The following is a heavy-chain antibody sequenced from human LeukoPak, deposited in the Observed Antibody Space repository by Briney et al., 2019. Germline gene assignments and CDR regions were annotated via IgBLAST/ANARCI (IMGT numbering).Heavy chain of an antibody. CDR2: INHSGST. V-gene: IGHV4-34*01. CDR3: ARGRDPGIAAAGTLLPFAY. Sequence: SETLSLTCAVYGGSFSGCYWSWIRQPPGKGLEWIGEINHSGSTNYNPSLKSRVTISVDTSKNQFSLKLSSVTAADTAVYYCARGRDPGIAAAGTLLPFAYWGQGTLVTVSA. D-gene: IGHD6-13*01. J-gene: IGHJ4*02. CDR1: GGSFSGCY.